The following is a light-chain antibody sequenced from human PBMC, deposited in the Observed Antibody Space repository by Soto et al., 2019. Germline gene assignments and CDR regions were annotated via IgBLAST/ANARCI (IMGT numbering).Light chain of an antibody. CDR1: SSDVGSYKL. CDR3: CSYATPRL. Sequence: QSVLTQPASVSGSPGQSITISCTGTSSDVGSYKLVSWYQQHPGKAPKLIIYEVSERPSGVSHRFSGSKSGNTASLTISGLQAEDEADYYCCSYATPRLFGGGTKLTVL. J-gene: IGLJ2*01. CDR2: EVS. V-gene: IGLV2-23*02.